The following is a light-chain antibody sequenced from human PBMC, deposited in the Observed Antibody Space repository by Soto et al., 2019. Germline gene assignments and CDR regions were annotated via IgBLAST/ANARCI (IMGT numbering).Light chain of an antibody. Sequence: EIVLTQSPATLSLSPGERATLSCRASQSVSSYLAWYQQKPGQAPRLLIYDASNRATGIPARFSGSGSGTDFTLTISSLEPEDFAVYYCQQRRTFGQGTRWIS. CDR1: QSVSSY. CDR3: QQRRT. J-gene: IGKJ1*01. V-gene: IGKV3-11*01. CDR2: DAS.